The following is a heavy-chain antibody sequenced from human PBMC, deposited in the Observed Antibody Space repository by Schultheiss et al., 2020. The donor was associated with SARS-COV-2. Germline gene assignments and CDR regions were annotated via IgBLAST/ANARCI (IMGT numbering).Heavy chain of an antibody. CDR3: ASYGDYGTDDAFDI. CDR1: GGSISSGGYY. D-gene: IGHD4-17*01. Sequence: SETLSLTCTVSGGSISSGGYYWSWIRQHPGKGLEWIGYIYYSGSTYYNPSLKSRVTISVDRSKNQFSLKLSSVTAADTAVYYCASYGDYGTDDAFDIWGQGTMVTVSS. J-gene: IGHJ3*02. CDR2: IYYSGST. V-gene: IGHV4-31*03.